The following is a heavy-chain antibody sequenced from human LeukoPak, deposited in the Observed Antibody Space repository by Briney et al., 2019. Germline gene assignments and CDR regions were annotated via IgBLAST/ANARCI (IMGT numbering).Heavy chain of an antibody. CDR1: GGSISSYY. V-gene: IGHV4-59*08. J-gene: IGHJ4*02. Sequence: PETLSLTCTVSGGSISSYYWSWIRQPPGKGLEWIGYIYYSGSTNYNPSLKSRVTISVDTSKNQFSLKLSSVTAADTAVYYCARHVEPDNYGAFDYWGQGTPVTVSS. CDR3: ARHVEPDNYGAFDY. CDR2: IYYSGST. D-gene: IGHD4-17*01.